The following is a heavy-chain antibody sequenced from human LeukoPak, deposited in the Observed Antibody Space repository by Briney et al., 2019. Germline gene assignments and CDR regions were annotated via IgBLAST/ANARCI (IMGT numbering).Heavy chain of an antibody. CDR2: ISWNSGSI. V-gene: IGHV3-9*01. Sequence: GRPLRLSCAASGFTFDAYAMHWVRHAPGKGLEWVSGISWNSGSIAYADSVKGRFTISRDNAKNSLYLQMNSLRAEDTALYYCAKDPYSSSPYTYMDVWGKGTTVTVSS. D-gene: IGHD6-6*01. CDR1: GFTFDAYA. CDR3: AKDPYSSSPYTYMDV. J-gene: IGHJ6*03.